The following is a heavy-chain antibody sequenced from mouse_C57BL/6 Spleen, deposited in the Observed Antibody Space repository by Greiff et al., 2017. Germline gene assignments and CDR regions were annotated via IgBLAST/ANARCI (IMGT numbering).Heavy chain of an antibody. Sequence: VQLQQSGAELARPGASVKLSCKASGYTFTSYGISWVKQRTGQGLEWIGEIYPRSGNTYYNEKLQGKATLTADKSSSTAYMELRSLTSEDSAVYVCAIPVPVRGGDYWGPGTTLTVSS. D-gene: IGHD1-1*01. CDR2: IYPRSGNT. V-gene: IGHV1-81*01. CDR1: GYTFTSYG. CDR3: AIPVPVRGGDY. J-gene: IGHJ2*01.